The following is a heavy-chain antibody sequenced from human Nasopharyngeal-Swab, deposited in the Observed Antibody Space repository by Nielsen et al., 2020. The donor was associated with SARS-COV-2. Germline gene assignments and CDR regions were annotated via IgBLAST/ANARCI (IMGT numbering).Heavy chain of an antibody. V-gene: IGHV6-1*01. CDR3: ARVRQQPGGGAFDI. CDR1: GDSVSSNSAA. Sequence: SETLSLTCAISGDSVSSNSAAWNWIRQSPSRGLEWLGRTYYRSKWYNDYAVSVKSRITINPDTSKNQFSLQLNSVTPEDTDVYYCARVRQQPGGGAFDIWGQGTMVTVSS. D-gene: IGHD6-13*01. CDR2: TYYRSKWYN. J-gene: IGHJ3*02.